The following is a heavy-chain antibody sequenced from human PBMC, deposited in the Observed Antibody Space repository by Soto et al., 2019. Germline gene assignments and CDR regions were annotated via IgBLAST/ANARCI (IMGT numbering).Heavy chain of an antibody. J-gene: IGHJ4*02. CDR1: GFTFSSYG. V-gene: IGHV3-30*18. CDR2: ISYDGSNK. CDR3: TKEERVVPAAMTYYFDY. Sequence: QVQLVESGGGVVQPGRSLRLSCAASGFTFSSYGMHWVRQAPGKGLEWVAVISYDGSNKYYADSVKGRFTISRDNSKNTLYLQMNSLRAEDTAGYYSTKEERVVPAAMTYYFDYWGQGTLVTVSS. D-gene: IGHD2-2*01.